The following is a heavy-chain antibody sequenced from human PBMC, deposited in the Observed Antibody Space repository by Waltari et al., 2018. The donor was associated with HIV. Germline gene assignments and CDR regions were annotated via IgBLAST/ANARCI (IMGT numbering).Heavy chain of an antibody. CDR3: ARLDDQIWPFDY. CDR1: GYRFISYW. CDR2: IYPGDSDT. Sequence: EVQLVQSGAEVRKPGESLKISCQTSGYRFISYWVAWVRQVPGKGLEWMGSIYPGDSDTRYSPSFQGQVTISADKSISTAYLQWNSLKASDTAMYYCARLDDQIWPFDYWGPGTLVIVS. D-gene: IGHD3-16*01. V-gene: IGHV5-51*01. J-gene: IGHJ4*02.